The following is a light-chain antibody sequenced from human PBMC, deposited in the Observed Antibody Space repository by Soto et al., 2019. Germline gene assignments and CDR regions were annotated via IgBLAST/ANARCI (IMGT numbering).Light chain of an antibody. CDR2: KAS. Sequence: IQMTQSPSSLSASVGDRVTISCRASQTINRWLAWYQQKPGEAPKLLIYKASLLETGVPSRFSGSGSGTEFTLTISSLQTDDFGTYYCQQYNSHPWTFGQGTKVDIK. CDR3: QQYNSHPWT. J-gene: IGKJ1*01. CDR1: QTINRW. V-gene: IGKV1-5*03.